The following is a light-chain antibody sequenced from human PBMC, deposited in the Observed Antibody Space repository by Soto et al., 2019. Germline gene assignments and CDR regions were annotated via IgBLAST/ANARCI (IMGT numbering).Light chain of an antibody. J-gene: IGLJ2*01. Sequence: QSVLTQPASVSGSPGQSITISCTGTSSDVGSYNLVSWYQQHPDKAPKLMIYEGSKRPSGVSNRFSGSKSGNTASLTISGLQAEDEADYYCCSYVGSSTFVVFGGGTKLTVL. V-gene: IGLV2-23*01. CDR2: EGS. CDR1: SSDVGSYNL. CDR3: CSYVGSSTFVV.